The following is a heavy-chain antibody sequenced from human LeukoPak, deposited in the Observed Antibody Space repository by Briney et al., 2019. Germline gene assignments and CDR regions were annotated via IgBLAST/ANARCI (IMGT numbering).Heavy chain of an antibody. D-gene: IGHD6-13*01. CDR2: INHSGST. CDR3: ARGRGYSSSWYFY. Sequence: PSETLSLTCAVYGGSFSGYYWSWIRQPPGKGLEWIGEINHSGSTNYNPSLKSRVTISVDTSKNQFSLKLSSVTAAGTAVYYCARGRGYSSSWYFYWGQGTLVTVSS. CDR1: GGSFSGYY. J-gene: IGHJ4*02. V-gene: IGHV4-34*01.